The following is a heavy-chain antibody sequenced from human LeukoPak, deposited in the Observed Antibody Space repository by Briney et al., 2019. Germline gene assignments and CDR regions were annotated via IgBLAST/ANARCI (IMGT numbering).Heavy chain of an antibody. V-gene: IGHV4-4*09. D-gene: IGHD2-15*01. CDR1: GGSISSYY. CDR3: ARRRGGGSSFYYYYMDV. J-gene: IGHJ6*03. CDR2: IYTSGST. Sequence: PSESLSLTRIVSGGSISSYYWSWIRQPPGKGLGWIGYIYTSGSTNYNPSLKSRVTISVATSKNQFSLKLSSVTAADTAVYYCARRRGGGSSFYYYYMDVWGKGTTVTVSS.